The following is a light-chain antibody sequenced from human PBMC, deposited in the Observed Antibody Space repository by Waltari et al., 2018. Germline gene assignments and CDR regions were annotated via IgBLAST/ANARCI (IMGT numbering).Light chain of an antibody. CDR1: QAITNY. V-gene: IGKV1-17*03. J-gene: IGKJ3*01. CDR3: LQYKSYPFT. CDR2: GAS. Sequence: DIQMTQSPSAMSASVGDRVTIPYRGSQAITNYLAWFQQKPGKAPKRLIYGASTLQSGVPSRFSGSRSGTEFTLTISSLQPEDFATYYCLQYKSYPFTFGPGTKVDMK.